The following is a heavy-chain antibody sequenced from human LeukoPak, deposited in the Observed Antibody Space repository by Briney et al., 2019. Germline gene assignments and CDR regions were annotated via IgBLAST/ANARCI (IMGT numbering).Heavy chain of an antibody. CDR3: ARDPMREGYSDY. J-gene: IGHJ4*02. D-gene: IGHD2-2*01. Sequence: SETLSLTCTVSGASISTYSWDWIRQPAGKGLEWIGRFYTTGITKYNPSLRSRVAMSVDTSENQFSLKLSSVTAADTAVYYCARDPMREGYSDYWGQGTLVTVSS. V-gene: IGHV4-4*07. CDR2: FYTTGIT. CDR1: GASISTYS.